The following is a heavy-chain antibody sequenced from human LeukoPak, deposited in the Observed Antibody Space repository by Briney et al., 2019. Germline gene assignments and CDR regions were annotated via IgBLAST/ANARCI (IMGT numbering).Heavy chain of an antibody. D-gene: IGHD5-12*01. J-gene: IGHJ4*02. CDR1: GFTFDDYA. CDR2: ISWNSGSI. CDR3: ATTRIVAAPFDY. V-gene: IGHV3-9*01. Sequence: PGGSLRLSCAASGFTFDDYAMHWVRQAPGKGLEWVSGISWNSGSIGYADSVKGRFTISRDNAKNSLYLQMNSLRAEDTAVYSCATTRIVAAPFDYWGQGTLVTVSS.